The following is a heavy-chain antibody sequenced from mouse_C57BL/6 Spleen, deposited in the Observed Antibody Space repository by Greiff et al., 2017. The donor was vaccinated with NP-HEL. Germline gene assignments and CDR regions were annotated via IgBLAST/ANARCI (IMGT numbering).Heavy chain of an antibody. J-gene: IGHJ1*03. CDR2: IYPRDGST. D-gene: IGHD1-1*01. CDR1: GYTFTSYD. CDR3: ARYYGSSYNWYFDV. V-gene: IGHV1-85*01. Sequence: VQLQESGPELVKPGASVKLSCKASGYTFTSYDINWVKQRPGQGLEWIGWIYPRDGSTKYNEKFKGKATLTVDTSSSTAYMELHSLTSEDSAVYFCARYYGSSYNWYFDVWGTGTTVTVSS.